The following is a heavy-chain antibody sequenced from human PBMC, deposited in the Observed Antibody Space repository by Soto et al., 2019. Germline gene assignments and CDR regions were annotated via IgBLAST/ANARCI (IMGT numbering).Heavy chain of an antibody. CDR2: ISAYNGNT. CDR1: GYTFISYG. V-gene: IGHV1-8*02. J-gene: IGHJ6*02. D-gene: IGHD6-19*01. CDR3: ARTLGYSSGWYSGHYYYSGMDV. Sequence: GASVKVSCKASGYTFISYGISWVRQAPGQGLEWMGWISAYNGNTGYAQKFQGRVTMTRNTSISTAYMELSSLRSEDTAVYYCARTLGYSSGWYSGHYYYSGMDVWGQGTTVTVSS.